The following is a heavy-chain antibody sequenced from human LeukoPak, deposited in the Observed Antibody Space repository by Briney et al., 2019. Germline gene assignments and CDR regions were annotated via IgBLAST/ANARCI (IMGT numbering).Heavy chain of an antibody. V-gene: IGHV3-30*04. CDR2: ISYDETNK. CDR1: GFTYTNYA. D-gene: IGHD4-23*01. Sequence: PGGSLRLSCAASGFTYTNYAMHWVRQAPGKGLEWVAVISYDETNKCYEDSVKGRFNISRDSSKNTLYLQMSSLRDEDTAVYYCAKNNDYGGSYWYFDLWGRGTLVTVSS. J-gene: IGHJ2*01. CDR3: AKNNDYGGSYWYFDL.